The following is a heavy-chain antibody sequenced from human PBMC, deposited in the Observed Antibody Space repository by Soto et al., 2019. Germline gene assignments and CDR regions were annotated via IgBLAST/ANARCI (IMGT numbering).Heavy chain of an antibody. D-gene: IGHD6-13*01. CDR3: ARGIAAHRRNYNSYYYTDV. V-gene: IGHV4-34*01. Sequence: QVQLQQWGAGLLKPSETLSLTCAVYCGSFSGYYWSWIRQPPGQGLEWIGEINHSGSTNYNPSLKSRVTISVDTSKNQFSQKLSSVTAADTAVYYCARGIAAHRRNYNSYYYTDVWVKGTTVTVSS. CDR2: INHSGST. J-gene: IGHJ6*03. CDR1: CGSFSGYY.